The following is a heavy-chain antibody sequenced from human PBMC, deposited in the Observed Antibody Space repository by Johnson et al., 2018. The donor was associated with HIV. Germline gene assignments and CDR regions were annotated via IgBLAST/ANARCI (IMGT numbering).Heavy chain of an antibody. CDR3: ARGKAFDI. CDR2: IGTAGDT. CDR1: GFTFSSYD. J-gene: IGHJ3*02. V-gene: IGHV3-13*01. Sequence: VQLVESGGGLVQPGGSLRLSCAASGFTFSSYDMHWVRQATGKGLEWVSAIGTAGDTYYPGSVKGRFTISRENAKKSLYIQMNSLRAGDTAGYYCARGKAFDIWGQGTMVTVSS.